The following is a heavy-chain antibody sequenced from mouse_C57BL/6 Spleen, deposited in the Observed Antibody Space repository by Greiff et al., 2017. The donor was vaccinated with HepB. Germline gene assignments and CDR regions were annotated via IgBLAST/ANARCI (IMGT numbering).Heavy chain of an antibody. Sequence: QVQLQQSGPELVKPGASVKISCKASGYAFSSSWMNWVKQRPGKGLEWIGRIYPGDGDTNYNGKFKDKATLTVDKSSSTAYMQLSSLTSEDSAVYYCARSRYSAWFAYWGQGTLVTVSA. D-gene: IGHD1-1*01. J-gene: IGHJ3*01. V-gene: IGHV1-82*01. CDR3: ARSRYSAWFAY. CDR2: IYPGDGDT. CDR1: GYAFSSSW.